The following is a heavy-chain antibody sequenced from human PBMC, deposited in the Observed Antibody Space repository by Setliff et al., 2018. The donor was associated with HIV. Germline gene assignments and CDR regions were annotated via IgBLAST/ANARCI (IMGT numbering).Heavy chain of an antibody. CDR1: GASISSYY. CDR3: ARVNPALGCSSTSCTYYFDY. J-gene: IGHJ4*02. D-gene: IGHD2-2*01. Sequence: SETLSLPCNVSGASISSYYWSWIRQPPGKGLEWIGYVYHSGGTNYNPSLKSRLTISVETSKNQFSLKLTSVPAADTAVYYCARVNPALGCSSTSCTYYFDYWGQGALVTAPQ. CDR2: VYHSGGT. V-gene: IGHV4-59*08.